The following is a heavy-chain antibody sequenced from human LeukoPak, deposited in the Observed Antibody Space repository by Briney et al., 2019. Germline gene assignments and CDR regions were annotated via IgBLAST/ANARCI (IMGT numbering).Heavy chain of an antibody. Sequence: SETLSLTCAVYGGSFSGYYWSWIRQPPGKGLEWIGYIYYSGSTNYNPSLKSRVTISVDTSKNQFSLKLSSVTAADTAVYYCARVGTEPDYWGQGTLVTVSS. CDR3: ARVGTEPDY. D-gene: IGHD1-26*01. CDR2: IYYSGST. V-gene: IGHV4-59*01. J-gene: IGHJ4*02. CDR1: GGSFSGYY.